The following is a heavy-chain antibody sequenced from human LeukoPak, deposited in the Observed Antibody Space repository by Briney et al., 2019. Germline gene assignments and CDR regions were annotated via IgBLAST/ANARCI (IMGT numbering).Heavy chain of an antibody. CDR3: ARGQDYYDSSGYYYPY. CDR1: GGSISSHY. Sequence: SETLSLTCTVSGGSISSHYWSWIRQPPGKGLEWIGYIYYSGSTNYNPSLKSRVTISVDTSKNQLSLKLSSVTAADTAVYYCARGQDYYDSSGYYYPYWGQGTLVTVSS. CDR2: IYYSGST. D-gene: IGHD3-22*01. V-gene: IGHV4-59*11. J-gene: IGHJ4*02.